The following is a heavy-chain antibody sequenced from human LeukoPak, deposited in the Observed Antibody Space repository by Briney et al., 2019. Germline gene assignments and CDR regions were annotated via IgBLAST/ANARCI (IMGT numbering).Heavy chain of an antibody. Sequence: SVKVSCKASGGTXSSYAISWVRQAPGQGLEWMGGIIPIFGTANYAQKFQGRVTITADESTSTAYMELSSLRSEDTAVYYCARVKKAPLHCSGGSCYSSWFDPWGQGTLVTVSS. D-gene: IGHD2-15*01. J-gene: IGHJ5*02. CDR3: ARVKKAPLHCSGGSCYSSWFDP. CDR2: IIPIFGTA. V-gene: IGHV1-69*13. CDR1: GGTXSSYA.